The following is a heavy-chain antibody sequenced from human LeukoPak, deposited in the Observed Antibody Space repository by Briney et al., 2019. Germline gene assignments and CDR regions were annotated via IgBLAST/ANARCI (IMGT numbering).Heavy chain of an antibody. V-gene: IGHV4-59*01. D-gene: IGHD3-10*01. Sequence: PSETLSLTCTVSGGSISSYYWSWIRQPPGKGLEWIGYIYYSGSTNYNPSLKSRVTISVDTSKNQFSLKPSSVTAADTAVYYCARDSGSFDYWGQGTLVTVSS. J-gene: IGHJ4*02. CDR3: ARDSGSFDY. CDR2: IYYSGST. CDR1: GGSISSYY.